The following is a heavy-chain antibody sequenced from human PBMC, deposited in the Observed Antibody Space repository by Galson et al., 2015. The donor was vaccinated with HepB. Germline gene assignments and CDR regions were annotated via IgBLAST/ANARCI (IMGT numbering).Heavy chain of an antibody. CDR2: INTNTGNP. V-gene: IGHV7-4-1*02. CDR1: GYTFTTYA. J-gene: IGHJ6*02. Sequence: SVKVSCKASGYTFTTYAMHWVRQAPGQGLEWMGWINTNTGNPTYAQGFTGRFVFSLDTSVSTAYLQITSLKAEDTAVYYCAISIAAGKYYFYGLDVWGQGTTATVSS. D-gene: IGHD6-13*01. CDR3: AISIAAGKYYFYGLDV.